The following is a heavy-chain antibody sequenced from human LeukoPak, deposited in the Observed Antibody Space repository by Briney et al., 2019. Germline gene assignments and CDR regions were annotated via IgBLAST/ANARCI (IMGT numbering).Heavy chain of an antibody. J-gene: IGHJ3*01. CDR3: ARGWVLATGAFAL. V-gene: IGHV3-53*01. Sequence: GGSLRLSCVASGFTVSSNCMAWVRQAPGKGLEWVSVIYSDGSTYYSDSVKGRFTISRDNSKNTVYLQMNSLRAEDTAVYYCARGWVLATGAFALWGQGTMVTVSS. CDR1: GFTVSSNC. CDR2: IYSDGST. D-gene: IGHD1-1*01.